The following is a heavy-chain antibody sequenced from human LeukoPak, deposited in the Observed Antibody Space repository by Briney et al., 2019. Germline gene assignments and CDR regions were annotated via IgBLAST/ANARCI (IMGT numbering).Heavy chain of an antibody. D-gene: IGHD6-25*01. CDR3: TTGEWSGSGFDY. Sequence: GGPLRLSCTASGFTFSNAWMSWVRQAPGKGLEWVGHIKSKTDGGTTDYAAPVKGRLTISRADSKNTLYLQMNSLKTEDTAVYYCTTGEWSGSGFDYWGQGTLVTVSS. CDR2: IKSKTDGGTT. J-gene: IGHJ4*02. V-gene: IGHV3-15*01. CDR1: GFTFSNAW.